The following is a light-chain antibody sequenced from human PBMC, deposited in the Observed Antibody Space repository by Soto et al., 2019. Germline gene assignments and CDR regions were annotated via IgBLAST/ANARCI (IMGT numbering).Light chain of an antibody. J-gene: IGLJ2*01. CDR2: SSN. CDR1: SSNIGSNT. V-gene: IGLV1-44*01. CDR3: EAWDDSLNGVV. Sequence: QSVLTQPPSASGTPGQRVTISCSGSSSNIGSNTVNWYQQLPGTAPKLLIYSSNQRPSGVPDRISGSKSGTSASLAISGLQSEDEADYYCEAWDDSLNGVVFGGGTKLTVL.